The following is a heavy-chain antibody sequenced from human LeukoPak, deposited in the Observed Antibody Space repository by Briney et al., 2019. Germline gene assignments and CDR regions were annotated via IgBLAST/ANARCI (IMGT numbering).Heavy chain of an antibody. V-gene: IGHV3-21*01. CDR3: ARRGHDVTFGGVIVSFDAFDI. CDR1: GFTFSSYS. CDR2: ISSSSSYI. D-gene: IGHD3-16*02. Sequence: GGSLRLSCAASGFTFSSYSMNWVRQAPGKGLEWVSSISSSSSYIYYADSVKGRFTISRDNAKNSLYLKMNSLRAEDTAVYYCARRGHDVTFGGVIVSFDAFDIWGQGTMVTVSS. J-gene: IGHJ3*02.